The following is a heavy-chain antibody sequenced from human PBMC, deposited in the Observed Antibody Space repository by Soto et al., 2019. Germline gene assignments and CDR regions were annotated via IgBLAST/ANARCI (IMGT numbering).Heavy chain of an antibody. CDR1: GGSISSGDYY. CDR3: ARVGRGQLWFYYYYCMDV. J-gene: IGHJ6*02. V-gene: IGHV4-30-4*02. Sequence: SEPLSLTCTVSGGSISSGDYYWSWIRQPPGKGLEWIGYIYYSGSTYYNPSLKSRVTISVDTSKNQFSLKLSSVTAADTAVYYCARVGRGQLWFYYYYCMDVWGEGTKDT. D-gene: IGHD5-18*01. CDR2: IYYSGST.